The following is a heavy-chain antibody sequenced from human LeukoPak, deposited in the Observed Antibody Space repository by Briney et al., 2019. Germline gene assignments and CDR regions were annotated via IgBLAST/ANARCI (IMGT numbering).Heavy chain of an antibody. J-gene: IGHJ1*01. CDR3: ARRDYYDSSGSSLFRH. Sequence: SQTLCLTCNVSGGSISSGDYYWSWIRQPPGKGLEWIGNIYYSGSTYYNPSLKSRVTISVDTSKNQFSLKLSSVTAADTAVYYCARRDYYDSSGSSLFRHWGQGTLVTVSS. CDR2: IYYSGST. D-gene: IGHD3-22*01. V-gene: IGHV4-30-4*08. CDR1: GGSISSGDYY.